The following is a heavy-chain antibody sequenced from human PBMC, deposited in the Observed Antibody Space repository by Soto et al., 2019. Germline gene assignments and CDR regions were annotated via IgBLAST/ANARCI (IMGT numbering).Heavy chain of an antibody. D-gene: IGHD2-15*01. CDR1: GFTFRSYA. CDR2: INGGGGLI. Sequence: PGGSLRLSCAASGFTFRSYAMTWVRQAPGKGLEWVSTINGGGGLIFYADSVKGRFTISRDNSKNTLYLQMNSLRAEDTAVYYCARNRHAIVVVVAATPMDVWGQGTTVTVSS. J-gene: IGHJ6*02. CDR3: ARNRHAIVVVVAATPMDV. V-gene: IGHV3-23*01.